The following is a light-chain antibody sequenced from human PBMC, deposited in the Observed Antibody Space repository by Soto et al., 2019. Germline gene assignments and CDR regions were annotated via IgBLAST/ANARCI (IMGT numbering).Light chain of an antibody. V-gene: IGLV2-11*01. Sequence: QSVLTQPRSVSGSPGQSVTISCTGTISDVGGYNYVSWYQQHPGKAPKLMIYDVSKRPSGVPDRFSGSKSGNTASLTISGLQAEDEADYYCCSYAGSYTLVFGGGTKVTV. J-gene: IGLJ2*01. CDR1: ISDVGGYNY. CDR2: DVS. CDR3: CSYAGSYTLV.